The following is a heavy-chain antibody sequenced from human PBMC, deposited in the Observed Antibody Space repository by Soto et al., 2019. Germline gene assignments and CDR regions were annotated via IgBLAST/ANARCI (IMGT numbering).Heavy chain of an antibody. V-gene: IGHV4-4*07. Sequence: PSETLSLTCTVSGDSVSSHYWSWIRQPAGKGLEWLGRLYNDERTNYNPSLKSRVTMSMDTSKNQCSLKLTSVTAADSAVYFCAREPLAHSYFDFWGQGILVTVSS. CDR1: GDSVSSHY. J-gene: IGHJ4*02. CDR3: AREPLAHSYFDF. CDR2: LYNDERT.